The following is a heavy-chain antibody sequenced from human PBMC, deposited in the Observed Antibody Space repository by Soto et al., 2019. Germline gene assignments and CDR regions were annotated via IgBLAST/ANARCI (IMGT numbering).Heavy chain of an antibody. J-gene: IGHJ5*02. Sequence: PSETLSLTCALSGAPITWGDYSWNWIRQPPGKGLEWIGYIFHGGSTYYNPSLRSRVTISVDRSRTQFSLKMSSVTAADTAVYYCARGRVVVPAAVMFNRLDPWGQGALVTVSS. CDR1: GAPITWGDYS. CDR2: IFHGGST. V-gene: IGHV4-30-2*01. D-gene: IGHD2-2*01. CDR3: ARGRVVVPAAVMFNRLDP.